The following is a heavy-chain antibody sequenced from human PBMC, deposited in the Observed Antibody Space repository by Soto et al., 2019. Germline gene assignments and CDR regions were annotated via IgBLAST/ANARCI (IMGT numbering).Heavy chain of an antibody. CDR1: GFTFSSYA. CDR3: AKVVYSGSYYGIDY. CDR2: ISYDGSKK. V-gene: IGHV3-30*18. J-gene: IGHJ4*02. Sequence: QVQLVESGGGVVQPGRSLRLSCAASGFTFSSYAMHWVRQAPGTGLEWVAVISYDGSKKYYADSVKGRFTISRDNSKNTLSLQMDSLRAEDTAVYYCAKVVYSGSYYGIDYWGQGTLVTVSS. D-gene: IGHD1-26*01.